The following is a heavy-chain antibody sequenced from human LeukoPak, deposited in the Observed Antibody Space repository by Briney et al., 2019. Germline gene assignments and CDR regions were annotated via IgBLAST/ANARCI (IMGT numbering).Heavy chain of an antibody. D-gene: IGHD3-22*01. CDR1: GGSFSGYY. CDR3: ARLRGAQWFRYYGMDV. J-gene: IGHJ6*02. V-gene: IGHV4-34*01. CDR2: VNHSGST. Sequence: SETLSLTCAVYGGSFSGYYWSWIRQLPGKGLEWIGEVNHSGSTNYNPSLKSRVTISVDTSKNQFSLKLSSVTAADTAVYYCARLRGAQWFRYYGMDVWGQGTTVTVSS.